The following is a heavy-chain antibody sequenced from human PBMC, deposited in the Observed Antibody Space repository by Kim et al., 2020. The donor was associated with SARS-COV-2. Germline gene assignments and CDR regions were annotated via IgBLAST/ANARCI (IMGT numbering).Heavy chain of an antibody. J-gene: IGHJ6*02. CDR3: VEDILAGGADV. CDR1: GFTFHNHA. V-gene: IGHV3-9*01. Sequence: GGSLRLSCVVSGFTFHNHAMHWVRQAPGKGLEWVAGIFWNGGGKGYADSVRGRFTISRDIAESSLYFQMNRLRTEDTALYFCVEDILAGGADVWGQGTTGTVSS. D-gene: IGHD6-25*01. CDR2: IFWNGGGK.